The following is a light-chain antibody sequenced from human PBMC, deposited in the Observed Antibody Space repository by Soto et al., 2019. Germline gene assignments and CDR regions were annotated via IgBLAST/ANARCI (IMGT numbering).Light chain of an antibody. Sequence: EIVLTQSPATLSLSPGERATRSCRASQSISSDLAWYQQKPGQAPRLFIYDASNRVTGIPARFRGSGSGTDFTLTISTLEPEDFAVYYCQQRSSWPRTFGQGTKVEIK. J-gene: IGKJ1*01. CDR1: QSISSD. CDR2: DAS. CDR3: QQRSSWPRT. V-gene: IGKV3-11*01.